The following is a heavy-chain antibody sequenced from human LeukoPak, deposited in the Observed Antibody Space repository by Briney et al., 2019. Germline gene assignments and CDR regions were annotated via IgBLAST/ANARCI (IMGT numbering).Heavy chain of an antibody. Sequence: SETLSLTCAVYGGSFSGYYWSWIGQPPGKGLEWIGEINHSGSTNYNPSLKSRVTISVDTSKNQFSLKLSSVTAADTAVYYCARGLWFVVVPAANLGNWFDPWGQGTLVTVSS. CDR3: ARGLWFVVVPAANLGNWFDP. CDR1: GGSFSGYY. V-gene: IGHV4-34*01. CDR2: INHSGST. D-gene: IGHD2-2*01. J-gene: IGHJ5*02.